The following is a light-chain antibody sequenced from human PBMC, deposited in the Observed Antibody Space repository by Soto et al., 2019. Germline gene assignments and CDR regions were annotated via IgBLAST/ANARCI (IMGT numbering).Light chain of an antibody. V-gene: IGKV1-27*01. CDR3: QKYNSAPWT. CDR1: QGIINY. CDR2: AAS. Sequence: DTQMTQSPSSLSASVGDRVTITCRASQGIINYLAWYQQKPGKGPKLLMYAASTLRSGVPSRFSGSGSGTDFTLIISSLQPEDVATYYCQKYNSAPWTFGQGTTVEIK. J-gene: IGKJ1*01.